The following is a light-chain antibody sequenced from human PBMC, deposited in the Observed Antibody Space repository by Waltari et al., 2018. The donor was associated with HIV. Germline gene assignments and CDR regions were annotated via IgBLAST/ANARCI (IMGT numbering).Light chain of an antibody. V-gene: IGLV1-47*01. CDR2: TNK. Sequence: QSVLTQPPSASGTPGQRVTISCSGSSSNIGRNYVYWYQQLPGTAPKLLIYTNKQRPSGVPDRFSGSKSGTSASLAISGLRSEDEADYYCAAWNDRLSGYVFGTGTKVTV. J-gene: IGLJ1*01. CDR1: SSNIGRNY. CDR3: AAWNDRLSGYV.